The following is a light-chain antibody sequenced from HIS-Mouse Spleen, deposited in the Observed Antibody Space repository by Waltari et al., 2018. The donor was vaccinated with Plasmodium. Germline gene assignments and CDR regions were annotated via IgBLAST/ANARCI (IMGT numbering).Light chain of an antibody. CDR2: DAS. CDR3: QQRSNWPPLT. Sequence: EIVLTQSPATLSLSPGERATLSCRASQSVSSYLAWYQQKPGQAPRLLIYDASNKATGIPARFSGSGSWTDFTLTISSLEPEAFAVYYCQQRSNWPPLTFGGGTKVEIK. V-gene: IGKV3-11*01. CDR1: QSVSSY. J-gene: IGKJ4*01.